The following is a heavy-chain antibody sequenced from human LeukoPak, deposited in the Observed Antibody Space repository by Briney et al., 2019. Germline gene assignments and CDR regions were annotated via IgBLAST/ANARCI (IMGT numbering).Heavy chain of an antibody. D-gene: IGHD4-11*01. V-gene: IGHV3-23*01. Sequence: PGGSLRLSCAASGFTFSSYAMSWVRQAPGKGLEWVSAISGSGGSTYYADSVKGRFTISRDNSKNTLYLQMNSLRAEDTAVYYCAKDRAVFDYSSYQFYYYYYMDVWGKGTTVTVSS. CDR2: ISGSGGST. J-gene: IGHJ6*03. CDR3: AKDRAVFDYSSYQFYYYYYMDV. CDR1: GFTFSSYA.